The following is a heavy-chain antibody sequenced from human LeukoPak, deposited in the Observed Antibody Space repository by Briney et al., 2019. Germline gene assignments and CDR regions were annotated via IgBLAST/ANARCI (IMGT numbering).Heavy chain of an antibody. J-gene: IGHJ4*02. CDR1: GFTFSSYS. CDR2: ISSSSSYI. V-gene: IGHV3-21*01. D-gene: IGHD1-1*01. CDR3: ARDPHLGWNDHFDY. Sequence: PGGSLRLSCAASGFTFSSYSMNWVRQAPGKGLEWVSSISSSSSYIYYAASVKGRFTISRDNAKNSLYLQMNSLRAEDTAVYYCARDPHLGWNDHFDYWGQGTLVTVSS.